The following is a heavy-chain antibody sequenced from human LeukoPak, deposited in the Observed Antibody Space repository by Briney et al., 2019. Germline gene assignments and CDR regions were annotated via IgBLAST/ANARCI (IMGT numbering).Heavy chain of an antibody. CDR2: IKQDGSEK. V-gene: IGHV3-7*01. CDR1: GFTFSSYW. CDR3: ARDKNGVFDI. Sequence: PGGSLRLSCAASGFTFSSYWMSWVRQAPGKGLEWVANIKQDGSEKYYVDSVKGRFTISRDNAKNSLFLLVNSLRAEDTAVYYCARDKNGVFDIWGQGTMVTVSS. J-gene: IGHJ3*02. D-gene: IGHD3-3*01.